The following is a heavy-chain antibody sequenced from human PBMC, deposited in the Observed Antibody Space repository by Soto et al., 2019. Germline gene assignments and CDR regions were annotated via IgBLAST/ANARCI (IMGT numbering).Heavy chain of an antibody. J-gene: IGHJ2*01. V-gene: IGHV3-30*18. CDR2: ISYDGGTK. Sequence: QVQLVESGGGVVQPGRSLTLSCAASGFSFSTYGMHWVRQAPGKGLEWVAVISYDGGTKYYADSVKGRFAISRDNPKNTLYLQVNSLXXEDTAVYYCAKSSLGDDVTGFQYWFFDLWGRGTQVTVSS. CDR1: GFSFSTYG. D-gene: IGHD2-8*02. CDR3: AKSSLGDDVTGFQYWFFDL.